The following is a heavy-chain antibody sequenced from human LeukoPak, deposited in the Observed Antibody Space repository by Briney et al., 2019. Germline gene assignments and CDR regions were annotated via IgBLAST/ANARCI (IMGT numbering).Heavy chain of an antibody. CDR1: GYSISSGYY. J-gene: IGHJ4*02. CDR3: ARGGGYCSSTSCPGRAVAGTHYFDY. D-gene: IGHD2-2*01. V-gene: IGHV4-38-2*02. CDR2: IYHSGST. Sequence: SETLSLTCTVSGYSISSGYYWAWIRQSPGKGLEWIGSIYHSGSTYYNPSLKSRVTISVDTSKNQFSLKLGSVTAADTAVYSCARGGGYCSSTSCPGRAVAGTHYFDYWGQGTLVTVSS.